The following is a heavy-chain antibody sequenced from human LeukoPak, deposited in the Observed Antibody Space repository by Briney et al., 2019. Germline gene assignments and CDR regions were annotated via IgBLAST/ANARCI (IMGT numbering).Heavy chain of an antibody. CDR3: VRGDIDY. V-gene: IGHV3-7*01. CDR2: TNNHGNEK. CDR1: GFTFSSYA. D-gene: IGHD5-24*01. Sequence: PGGSLRLSCAASGFTFSSYAMHWVRQAPGRGLEWVATTNNHGNEKYHVDSVKGRFTISRDNAKNSLDLQMNNLRVEDTAVYYCVRGDIDYWGQGALVTVSS. J-gene: IGHJ4*02.